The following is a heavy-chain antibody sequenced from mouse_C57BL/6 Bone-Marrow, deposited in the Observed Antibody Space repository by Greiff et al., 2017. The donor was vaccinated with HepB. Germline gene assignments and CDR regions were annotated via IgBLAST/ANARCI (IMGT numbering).Heavy chain of an antibody. D-gene: IGHD2-4*01. J-gene: IGHJ3*01. CDR1: GYTFTSYT. CDR3: ARDRGYDYMAWFAY. CDR2: INPSSGYT. Sequence: QVQLKESGAELARPGASVKMSCKASGYTFTSYTMHWVKQRPGQGLEWIGYINPSSGYTKYNQKFKDKATLTADKSSSTAYMQLSSLTSEDSAVYYCARDRGYDYMAWFAYWGQGTLVTVSA. V-gene: IGHV1-4*01.